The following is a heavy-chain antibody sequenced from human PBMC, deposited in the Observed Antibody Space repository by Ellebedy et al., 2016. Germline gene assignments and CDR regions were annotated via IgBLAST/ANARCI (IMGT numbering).Heavy chain of an antibody. CDR1: GGTFSGYY. CDR2: INHVGST. D-gene: IGHD3-10*01. J-gene: IGHJ4*02. CDR3: ARGQPLDYYGSGSYLPHFDY. Sequence: GSLRLSXAMYGGTFSGYYWSWIRQPPGKGLEWIGEINHVGSTNYNPSLKSRVIISLDTSKRQFSLKLSSVTAADTAVYYCARGQPLDYYGSGSYLPHFDYWGQGTLVTVSS. V-gene: IGHV4-34*01.